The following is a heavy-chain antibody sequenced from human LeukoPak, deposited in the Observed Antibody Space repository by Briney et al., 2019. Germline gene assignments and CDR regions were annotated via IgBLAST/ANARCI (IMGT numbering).Heavy chain of an antibody. J-gene: IGHJ6*03. Sequence: SETLSLTCTVSGGSISSSSYYWGWIRQPPGKGLEWIGSIYYSGSTYYNPSLKSRVTISVDTSKNQFSLKLSSVTAADTAVYYCARETIRASYYYYYMDVWGKGTTVTVSS. V-gene: IGHV4-39*02. CDR3: ARETIRASYYYYYMDV. D-gene: IGHD3-3*02. CDR2: IYYSGST. CDR1: GGSISSSSYY.